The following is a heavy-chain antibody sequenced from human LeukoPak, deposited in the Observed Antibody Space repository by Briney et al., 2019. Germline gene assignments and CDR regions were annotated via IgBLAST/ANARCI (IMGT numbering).Heavy chain of an antibody. Sequence: SETLSLTCAVYGGSFGGYYWSWIRQPPGKGLEWIGEINHSGSTNYNPSLKSRVTISVDTSKNQFSLKLSSVTAADTAVYYCARRASLIAAAGIFFDYWGQGTLVTVSS. CDR3: ARRASLIAAAGIFFDY. CDR2: INHSGST. J-gene: IGHJ4*02. V-gene: IGHV4-34*01. D-gene: IGHD6-13*01. CDR1: GGSFGGYY.